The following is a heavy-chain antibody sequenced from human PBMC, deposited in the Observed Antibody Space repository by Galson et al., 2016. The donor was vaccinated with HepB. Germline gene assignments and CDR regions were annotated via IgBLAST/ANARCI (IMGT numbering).Heavy chain of an antibody. Sequence: SETLSLTCSVSGYAGGGYYWHWIRQPPGKGLEVIGYVYSGGDTKYNPSLKGRATISIDTSKNQFSLKLSSVTAADTAVYYCARALIAARGWFDSWGQGTLVTVSS. J-gene: IGHJ5*01. CDR1: GYAGGGYY. D-gene: IGHD6-6*01. CDR3: ARALIAARGWFDS. CDR2: VYSGGDT. V-gene: IGHV4-59*02.